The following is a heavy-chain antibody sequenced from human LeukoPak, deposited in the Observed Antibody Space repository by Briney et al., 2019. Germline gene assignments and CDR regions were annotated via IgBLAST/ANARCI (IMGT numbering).Heavy chain of an antibody. CDR2: ISGSGGST. D-gene: IGHD6-13*01. J-gene: IGHJ4*02. V-gene: IGHV3-23*01. Sequence: GGSLRLSCAASGFTFSSHAMSWVRQAPGKGLEWVSVISGSGGSTDYADSVKGRFTISRDNSKNTLYLQMNSLRAEDTAVNYCAKTGSNSWSPFDYWGQGTLVTVSS. CDR1: GFTFSSHA. CDR3: AKTGSNSWSPFDY.